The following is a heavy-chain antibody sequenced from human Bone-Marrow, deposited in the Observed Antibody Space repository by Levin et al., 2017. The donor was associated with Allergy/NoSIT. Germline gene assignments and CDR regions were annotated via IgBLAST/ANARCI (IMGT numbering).Heavy chain of an antibody. Sequence: GESLKISCAGSGFSFDDYTMNWVRQAPGKGLVWISSVSSGGGYIFYADSVKGRFTISRDNAKNSLWLQMNGLRVDDTAVYYCARTRYSAYDIDFWGQGTLVTVSS. CDR2: VSSGGGYI. J-gene: IGHJ4*02. CDR1: GFSFDDYT. V-gene: IGHV3-21*01. CDR3: ARTRYSAYDIDF. D-gene: IGHD5-12*01.